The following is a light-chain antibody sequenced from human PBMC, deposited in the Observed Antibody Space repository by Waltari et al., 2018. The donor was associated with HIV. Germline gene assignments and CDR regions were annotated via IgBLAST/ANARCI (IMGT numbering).Light chain of an antibody. V-gene: IGLV2-23*02. CDR2: EVT. CDR3: CSCPRSGIRYV. CDR1: RRYFGGDDL. J-gene: IGLJ1*01. Sequence: SAPPPPSSVSGSPGQSITLPFPCTRRYFGGDDLVPLYHKHPGEAPKLIIYEVTKRPSGVSNRFSGSKSGNTASLTISGLQAEDEADYYCCSCPRSGIRYVFGTGTKVTVL.